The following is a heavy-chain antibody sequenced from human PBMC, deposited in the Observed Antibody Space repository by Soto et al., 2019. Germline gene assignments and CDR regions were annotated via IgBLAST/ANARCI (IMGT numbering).Heavy chain of an antibody. V-gene: IGHV3-23*01. CDR1: GFTFSSYA. CDR2: ISGSGGST. CDR3: AKDLYEMATMFDY. Sequence: HPGGSLRLSCAASGFTFSSYAMSWVRQAPGKGLEWVSAISGSGGSTYYADSVKGRFTISRDNSKSTLYLQMNSLRAEDTAVYYCAKDLYEMATMFDYWGQGTLVTVSS. J-gene: IGHJ4*02. D-gene: IGHD5-12*01.